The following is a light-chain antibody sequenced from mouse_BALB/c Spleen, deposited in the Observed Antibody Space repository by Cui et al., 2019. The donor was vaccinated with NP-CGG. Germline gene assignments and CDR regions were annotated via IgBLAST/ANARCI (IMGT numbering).Light chain of an antibody. Sequence: QIVLTQSPAIMSPSPGEKFTITCGASSGVRYMYWYQQKPGSSPRLLIYDTSHLASGVPVRFSGSGSGTSYSLTISRMEAEDVATYYCQQWSSYSWTFGGGTKLEIK. CDR1: SGVRY. J-gene: IGKJ1*01. CDR2: DTS. CDR3: QQWSSYSWT. V-gene: IGKV4-55*01.